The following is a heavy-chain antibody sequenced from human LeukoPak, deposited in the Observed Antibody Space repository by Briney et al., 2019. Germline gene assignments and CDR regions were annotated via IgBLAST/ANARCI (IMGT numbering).Heavy chain of an antibody. CDR3: ARRTNSSGSFDN. CDR2: IHHSGST. J-gene: IGHJ3*02. Sequence: PSETLSLTCAVSGGSISSRNWWSWVRQPPGKGLEWIGEIHHSGSTNYNPSLKSRVTISVDKSKNQFSLKLSSVTAADTAVYYRARRTNSSGSFDNLGQGTMVTVSS. CDR1: GGSISSRNW. V-gene: IGHV4-4*02.